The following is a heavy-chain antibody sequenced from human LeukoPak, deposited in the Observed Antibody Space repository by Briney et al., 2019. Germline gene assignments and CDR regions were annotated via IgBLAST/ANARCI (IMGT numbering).Heavy chain of an antibody. CDR3: ATRSPTAAEDY. V-gene: IGHV4-4*09. D-gene: IGHD6-13*01. CDR1: GDSISLHY. J-gene: IGHJ4*02. CDR2: ISSSGNT. Sequence: SEALSLTCTVTGDSISLHYWNWIRQPPGKGLEWLGYISSSGNTNYHPSVNSRVTISRDTSKNQLSLRLKSLTAADTAVYYCATRSPTAAEDYWGQGILVTVSS.